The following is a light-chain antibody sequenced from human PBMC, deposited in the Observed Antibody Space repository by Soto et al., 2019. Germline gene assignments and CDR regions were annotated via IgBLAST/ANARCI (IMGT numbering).Light chain of an antibody. CDR1: SSDVGYYNY. Sequence: QSALTQPASVSGSPGQSIAISCTGTSSDVGYYNYVSWYQQHPGKAPNVMIYDVNNRPSGVPDRFSGSKSGNTASLTISGLQAEDEADYYCSSYTCSSTYVFGPGTKLTVL. V-gene: IGLV2-14*01. CDR2: DVN. J-gene: IGLJ1*01. CDR3: SSYTCSSTYV.